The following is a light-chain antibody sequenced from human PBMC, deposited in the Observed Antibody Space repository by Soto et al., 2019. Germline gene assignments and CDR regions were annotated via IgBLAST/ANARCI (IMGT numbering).Light chain of an antibody. CDR3: QKYNGARWT. CDR2: AAS. J-gene: IGKJ1*01. V-gene: IGKV1-27*01. CDR1: QGIINY. Sequence: DIQRTQSPSSLSASVGGRVTVACRASQGIINYLAWYQQKPGKVPKLLLYAASTLQSGVPSRFSGSGSGTDFTLTISSLQPEDVATYYCQKYNGARWTFGQGTKVDIK.